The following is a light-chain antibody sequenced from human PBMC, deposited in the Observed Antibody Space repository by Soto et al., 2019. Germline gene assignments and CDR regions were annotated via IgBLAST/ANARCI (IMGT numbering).Light chain of an antibody. J-gene: IGKJ4*01. V-gene: IGKV3-11*01. CDR3: QQRSNWPST. Sequence: EIVLTQSPATLFLSPGNRATLSYRARQSVSSYLAWYQQKPGQAPRLLIYDASSRATGIPARFSGSGSGTDFTLTITSLEPEDFAVYYCQQRSNWPSTFGGGTKVEIK. CDR2: DAS. CDR1: QSVSSY.